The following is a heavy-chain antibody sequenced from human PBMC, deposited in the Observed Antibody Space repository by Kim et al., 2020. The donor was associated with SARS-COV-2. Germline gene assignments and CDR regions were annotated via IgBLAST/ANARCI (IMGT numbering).Heavy chain of an antibody. CDR2: INPSGGST. CDR1: GYTFTSYY. CDR3: ARWDGLRFGERAYYGMDV. Sequence: ASVKVSCKASGYTFTSYYMHWVRQAPGQGLEWMGIINPSGGSTSYAQKFQGRVTMTRDTSTSTVYMELSSLRSEDTAVYYCARWDGLRFGERAYYGMDVWGQGTTVTVSS. V-gene: IGHV1-46*01. D-gene: IGHD3-10*01. J-gene: IGHJ6*02.